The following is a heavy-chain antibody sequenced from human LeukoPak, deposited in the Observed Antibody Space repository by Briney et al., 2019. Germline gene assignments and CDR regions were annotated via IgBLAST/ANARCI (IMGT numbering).Heavy chain of an antibody. CDR3: ARDGEGDYSGFDI. CDR1: GFTFSDYY. D-gene: IGHD4-17*01. J-gene: IGHJ3*02. CDR2: ISSSSSYT. V-gene: IGHV3-11*05. Sequence: PGGSLRLSCAASGFTFSDYYMSWIPQAPGKGLEWVSYISSSSSYTNYADSVKGRFTISRDNAKNSLYLQMNSLRAEDTAVYYCARDGEGDYSGFDIWGQGTMVTVSS.